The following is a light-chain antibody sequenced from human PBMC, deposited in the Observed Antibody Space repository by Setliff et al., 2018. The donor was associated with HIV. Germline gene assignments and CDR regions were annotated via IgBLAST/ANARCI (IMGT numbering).Light chain of an antibody. J-gene: IGLJ2*01. Sequence: QSALTQPASVSGSPGQSITISCTGSSSDVSNTLSVSWYQQNVGEVPKLLIYEVDRRPSGISHRFSGSKSGNTASLTISGLQVEDGADYYCCSYGSGDIWVFGGGTKVT. CDR1: SSDVSNTLS. CDR2: EVD. CDR3: CSYGSGDIWV. V-gene: IGLV2-23*02.